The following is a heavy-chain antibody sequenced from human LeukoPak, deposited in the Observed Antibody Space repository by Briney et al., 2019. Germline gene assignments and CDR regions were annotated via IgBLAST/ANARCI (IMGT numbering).Heavy chain of an antibody. CDR2: IYYSGST. Sequence: SETLSLTCTVSGGSISSYYWSWIRQPPGKGLEWIGYIYYSGSTNYNPSLKSRVTISVDTSKNQFSLKLSSVTAADTAVYYCARDPYSTRRAFDIWGQGTMVTVSS. D-gene: IGHD5-18*01. CDR1: GGSISSYY. CDR3: ARDPYSTRRAFDI. V-gene: IGHV4-59*01. J-gene: IGHJ3*02.